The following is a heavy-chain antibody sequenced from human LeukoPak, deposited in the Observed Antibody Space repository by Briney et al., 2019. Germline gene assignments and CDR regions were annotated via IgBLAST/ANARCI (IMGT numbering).Heavy chain of an antibody. D-gene: IGHD2-2*01. Sequence: GGSLRLSCTASGFTFSSYWMNWVRQAPGKGLEWVANIKQDGSEKYYVDSVKGRFTISRDNTKNSLYLRMNNLRTDDTAVYYCATSRTFDYWGQGTLVTVSS. CDR1: GFTFSSYW. CDR3: ATSRTFDY. J-gene: IGHJ4*02. CDR2: IKQDGSEK. V-gene: IGHV3-7*01.